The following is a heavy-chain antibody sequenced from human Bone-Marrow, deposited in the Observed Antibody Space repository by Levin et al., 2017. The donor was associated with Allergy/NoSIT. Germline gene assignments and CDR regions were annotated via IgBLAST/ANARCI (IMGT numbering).Heavy chain of an antibody. CDR1: GYTFTSYD. CDR3: ASLSGYARYYGMDV. D-gene: IGHD2-15*01. CDR2: MNPNSGNT. V-gene: IGHV1-8*01. J-gene: IGHJ6*02. Sequence: ASVKVSCKASGYTFTSYDINWVRQATGQGLEWMGWMNPNSGNTGYAQKFQGRVTMTRNTSISTAYMELSSLRSEDTAGYYCASLSGYARYYGMDVWGQGTTVTVSS.